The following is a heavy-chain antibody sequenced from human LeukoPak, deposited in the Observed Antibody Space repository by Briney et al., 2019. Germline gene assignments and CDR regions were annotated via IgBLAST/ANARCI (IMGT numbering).Heavy chain of an antibody. Sequence: GESLKISCKGSGYSFPRYWIGWVRQMPGKGLEWVGIIYPGDSDTRYSPSFQGQVTISADKSISTAHLQWSSLKASDTAMYYCARSSYYYGSGSPDYWGQGTLVTVSS. CDR2: IYPGDSDT. CDR3: ARSSYYYGSGSPDY. CDR1: GYSFPRYW. V-gene: IGHV5-51*01. D-gene: IGHD3-10*01. J-gene: IGHJ4*02.